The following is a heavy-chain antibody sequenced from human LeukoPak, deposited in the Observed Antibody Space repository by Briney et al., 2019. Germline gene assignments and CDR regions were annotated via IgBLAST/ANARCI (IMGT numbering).Heavy chain of an antibody. D-gene: IGHD3-3*02. J-gene: IGHJ4*02. CDR2: IYTSGST. V-gene: IGHV4-61*02. Sequence: PSQTLSLTCTVSGGSISSGSYYWSWNRQPAGKGLEWIGRIYTSGSTNYNPSLKSRVTISVDTSKNQFSLKLSSVTAADTAVYYCAREDILTPGYFDYWGQGTLVTVSS. CDR3: AREDILTPGYFDY. CDR1: GGSISSGSYY.